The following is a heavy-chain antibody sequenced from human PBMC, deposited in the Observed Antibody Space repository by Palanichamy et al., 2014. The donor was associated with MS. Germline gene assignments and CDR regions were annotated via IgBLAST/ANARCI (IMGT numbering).Heavy chain of an antibody. CDR1: GFTSSSYW. CDR3: ARGVTPAVVTPYNY. CDR2: INSDGSST. J-gene: IGHJ4*02. D-gene: IGHD4-23*01. Sequence: VQPGGSLRLSCAASGFTSSSYWMHWVRKAPGKGLVWVSRINSDGSSTNYADSVKGRFTISRDNARSTLYPQMNSLRAEDTAVYYCARGVTPAVVTPYNYWGQGTLVTVSS. V-gene: IGHV3-74*01.